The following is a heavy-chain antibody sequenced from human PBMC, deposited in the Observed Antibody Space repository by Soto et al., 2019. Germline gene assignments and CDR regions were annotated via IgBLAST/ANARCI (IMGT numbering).Heavy chain of an antibody. Sequence: QVQLQESGPGLVKPSETLSLTCTVSGGSISSYYWSWIRQPPGKGLEWIGDIYYSGSTNYNPSLKSRVTISVATSKTQFSLKLSSVTAADTAVYYCARGYGLGAFDSWGQGTMVTVSS. CDR2: IYYSGST. CDR3: ARGYGLGAFDS. J-gene: IGHJ3*02. D-gene: IGHD3-10*01. CDR1: GGSISSYY. V-gene: IGHV4-59*08.